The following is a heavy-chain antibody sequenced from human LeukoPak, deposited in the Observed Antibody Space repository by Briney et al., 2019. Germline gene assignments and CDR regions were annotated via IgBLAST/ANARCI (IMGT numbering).Heavy chain of an antibody. CDR1: GGSISSYY. J-gene: IGHJ4*02. D-gene: IGHD6-19*01. V-gene: IGHV4-4*07. CDR2: IHTSGST. Sequence: SETLSLTCTVSGGSISSYYWNWIRQPAGKGLEWIGRIHTSGSTNYNPSLKSRVTMSVDTSKNQFPLKLSSVTAADTAVYYCARGKVVAGTPGQNSWDSWGQGILVTVSS. CDR3: ARGKVVAGTPGQNSWDS.